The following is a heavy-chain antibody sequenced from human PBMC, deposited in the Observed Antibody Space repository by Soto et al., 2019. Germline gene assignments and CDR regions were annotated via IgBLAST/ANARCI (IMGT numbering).Heavy chain of an antibody. CDR2: INAGNGNT. Sequence: QVQLVQSGAEEKKPGASVKVSCKASGYTFTTYAMHWVRQAPGQRLEWMGWINAGNGNTKHSQKFQGRVTITRDTSASTAYMELSSLRSEDTAVYYCARAVAVPADFDYWGQGTLVTVSS. CDR3: ARAVAVPADFDY. V-gene: IGHV1-3*05. D-gene: IGHD6-19*01. CDR1: GYTFTTYA. J-gene: IGHJ4*02.